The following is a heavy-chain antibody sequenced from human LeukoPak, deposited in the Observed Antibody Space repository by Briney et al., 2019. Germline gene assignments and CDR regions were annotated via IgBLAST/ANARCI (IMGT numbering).Heavy chain of an antibody. CDR3: ARVRAPSRELLPDFDY. D-gene: IGHD3-10*01. J-gene: IGHJ4*02. V-gene: IGHV3-30*04. CDR2: MSYVETRK. CDR1: GFTLSSYS. Sequence: GGSLRLSCAASGFTLSSYSLHWVSQAPGEGLEWVAVMSYVETRKYYADSVKGRFFVSRDTSKNTVYLQLNNMRPEDTAVYYCARVRAPSRELLPDFDYCGQGTLVTVSS.